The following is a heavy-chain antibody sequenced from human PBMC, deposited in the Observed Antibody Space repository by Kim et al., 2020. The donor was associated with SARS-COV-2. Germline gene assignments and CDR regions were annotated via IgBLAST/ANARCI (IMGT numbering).Heavy chain of an antibody. CDR3: ARATGYSGYDFDC. Sequence: SETLSLTCNVSGDSISRSSYYWGWIRQPPGKGLEWIGNIYYSGSTYFNPSLKSRVTMSVDTSESQFSLNLDSVTAADTAVYFCARATGYSGYDFDCWGQGILVTVSS. CDR1: GDSISRSSYY. CDR2: IYYSGST. D-gene: IGHD5-12*01. J-gene: IGHJ4*02. V-gene: IGHV4-39*07.